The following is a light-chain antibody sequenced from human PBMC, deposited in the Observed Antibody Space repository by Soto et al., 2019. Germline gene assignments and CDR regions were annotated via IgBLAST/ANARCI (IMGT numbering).Light chain of an antibody. CDR1: QSVGNW. J-gene: IGKJ1*01. CDR2: KAS. Sequence: DIQMTQSPSTLSASVGDRVTITCRASQSVGNWLAWYQQKPGKAPKLLIYKASSLESGVPSRFSGSGSGTEFTLTISGLQPDDFATYYCQQYDTYRTFGQGPKVEVK. V-gene: IGKV1-5*03. CDR3: QQYDTYRT.